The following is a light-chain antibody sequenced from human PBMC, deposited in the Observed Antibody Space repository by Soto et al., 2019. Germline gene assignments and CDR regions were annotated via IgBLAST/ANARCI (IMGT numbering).Light chain of an antibody. CDR2: GAS. Sequence: DIVLTQSPGTLSLSPGDTATLSCRASQSVSRSYLAWYQQKPGQAPRLLIYGASIRATGLPDRFSGSGSGTDFTLTISRLEPEDFAVYYCQQYGSSPLTFGGGTKVEIK. CDR3: QQYGSSPLT. CDR1: QSVSRSY. V-gene: IGKV3-20*01. J-gene: IGKJ4*01.